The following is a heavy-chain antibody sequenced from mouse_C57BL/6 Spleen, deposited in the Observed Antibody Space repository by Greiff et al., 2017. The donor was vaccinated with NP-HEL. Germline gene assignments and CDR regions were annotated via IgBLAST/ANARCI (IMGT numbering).Heavy chain of an antibody. V-gene: IGHV1-53*01. Sequence: QVQLQQPGTELVKPGASVKLSCKAPGYTFTSYWMHWVKQRPGQGLEWIGNINPSNGGTNYNEKFKSKATLTVDKSSSTAYMQLSSLTSEDSAVYYCARWGYGSYWYFDVWGTGTTVTVSS. CDR3: ARWGYGSYWYFDV. CDR1: GYTFTSYW. J-gene: IGHJ1*03. D-gene: IGHD1-1*01. CDR2: INPSNGGT.